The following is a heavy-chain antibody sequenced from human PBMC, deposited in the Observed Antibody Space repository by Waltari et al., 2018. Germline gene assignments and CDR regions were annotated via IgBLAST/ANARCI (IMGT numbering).Heavy chain of an antibody. CDR2: IYSSGVT. V-gene: IGHV4-39*07. J-gene: IGHJ3*02. Sequence: QVQLQESGPGLVKPSETLSVTCNVSDGSISTRDYYWAWIRQPPGKGPDWMGTIYSSGVTWTKPSLKSRLTISMDTSNNHFDLTLTSVTAADTAVYYCARHAVGYCSGGSCLRDAFDIWGQGTMVTVSS. D-gene: IGHD2-15*01. CDR1: DGSISTRDYY. CDR3: ARHAVGYCSGGSCLRDAFDI.